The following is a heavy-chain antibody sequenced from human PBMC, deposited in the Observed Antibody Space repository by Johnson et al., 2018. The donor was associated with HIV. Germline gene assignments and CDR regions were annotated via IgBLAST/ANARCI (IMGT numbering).Heavy chain of an antibody. Sequence: VQLVESGGGVVQPGGSLRLSCAASGFTFSNSWMSWVRQAPGKGLEWLANIQQTGSAEYYGDSVRGRFTISRDNARNSLHLQMRGLRAEDTAMYYCARDDSSGFDDAFDLWGQGTMVSVSS. CDR3: ARDDSSGFDDAFDL. D-gene: IGHD3-22*01. J-gene: IGHJ3*01. CDR1: GFTFSNSW. CDR2: IQQTGSAE. V-gene: IGHV3-7*05.